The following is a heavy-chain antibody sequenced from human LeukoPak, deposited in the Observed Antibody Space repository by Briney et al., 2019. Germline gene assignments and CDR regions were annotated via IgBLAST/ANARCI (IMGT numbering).Heavy chain of an antibody. Sequence: HPGGSLRLSCAASGFTFSSYAMSWVRQAPGKGLEWVSAISGSGGSTYYADSVEGRFTISRDNSKNTLYLQMNSLRAEGTAVYYCAKEPIAAAGFNWFDPWGQGTLVTVSS. J-gene: IGHJ5*02. CDR1: GFTFSSYA. V-gene: IGHV3-23*01. D-gene: IGHD6-13*01. CDR3: AKEPIAAAGFNWFDP. CDR2: ISGSGGST.